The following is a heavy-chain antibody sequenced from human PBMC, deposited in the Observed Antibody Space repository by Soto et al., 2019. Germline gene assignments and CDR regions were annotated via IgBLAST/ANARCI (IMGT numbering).Heavy chain of an antibody. V-gene: IGHV3-23*01. CDR3: AKDTIGGATPFDY. CDR1: GFTFSSYA. CDR2: ISGNSGKT. Sequence: PGGSLRLSCTASGFTFSSYAMSWVRQAPGKELEWVSTISGNSGKTNYAESVKGRFSISRDNSKNTLYLQMNSLRAEDTAVYYCAKDTIGGATPFDYWGQGTLVTVSS. J-gene: IGHJ4*02. D-gene: IGHD1-26*01.